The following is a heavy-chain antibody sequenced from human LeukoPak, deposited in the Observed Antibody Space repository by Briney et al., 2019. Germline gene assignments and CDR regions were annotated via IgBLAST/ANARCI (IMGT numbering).Heavy chain of an antibody. D-gene: IGHD3-22*01. CDR1: GGSINSNTYF. J-gene: IGHJ3*02. CDR3: ARYVDPYDISPHAFDI. Sequence: SETLSLTCTVSGGSINSNTYFWNRIRQPAGKRLEWIGRVYASGRTDYNPSLRSRLSMSINTSSNQISLTLSSVTAADTAVYYCARYVDPYDISPHAFDIWGQGTVVTVSS. CDR2: VYASGRT. V-gene: IGHV4-61*02.